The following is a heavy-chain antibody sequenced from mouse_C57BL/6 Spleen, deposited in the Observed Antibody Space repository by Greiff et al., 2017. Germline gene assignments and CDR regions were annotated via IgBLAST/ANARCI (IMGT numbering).Heavy chain of an antibody. J-gene: IGHJ4*01. CDR1: GFTFSSYA. D-gene: IGHD2-3*01. CDR3: ANDLGDY. Sequence: EVQRVESGGGLVKPGGSLKLSCAASGFTFSSYAMSWVRQTPEKRLEWVATISDGGSYTYYPDNVKGRFTISRDNAKNNLYLQMSHLKSEDTAMYYCANDLGDYWGQGTSVTVSS. CDR2: ISDGGSYT. V-gene: IGHV5-4*01.